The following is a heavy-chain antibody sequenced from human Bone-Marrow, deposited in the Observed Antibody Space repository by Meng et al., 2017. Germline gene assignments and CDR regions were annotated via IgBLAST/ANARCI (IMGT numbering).Heavy chain of an antibody. V-gene: IGHV3-30*03. J-gene: IGHJ6*02. CDR1: GFTFSSYV. Sequence: GESLKISCAASGFTFSSYVMHWVRQAPGKGLEWVTLISYDGSNGYYAGSVKGRFTISRDNSKNTLYLQMNNLRDEDTAVYYCAREISMSVTAYYYGMDVWGQGTTVTVSS. CDR3: AREISMSVTAYYYGMDV. D-gene: IGHD3-9*01. CDR2: ISYDGSNG.